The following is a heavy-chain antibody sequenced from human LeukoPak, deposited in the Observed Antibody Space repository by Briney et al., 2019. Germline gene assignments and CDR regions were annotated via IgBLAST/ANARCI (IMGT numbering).Heavy chain of an antibody. CDR2: IIPILGIT. Sequence: SSVKVSCKASGGTFIIYAISWVRQAPGQGLEWMGRIIPILGITNYAQKFQGRVTVTADKSTSTAYMELSSLRSDDTAVYYCARDPSGGYVPYFDYWGQGTLVTVSS. CDR1: GGTFIIYA. J-gene: IGHJ4*02. D-gene: IGHD3-16*01. V-gene: IGHV1-69*04. CDR3: ARDPSGGYVPYFDY.